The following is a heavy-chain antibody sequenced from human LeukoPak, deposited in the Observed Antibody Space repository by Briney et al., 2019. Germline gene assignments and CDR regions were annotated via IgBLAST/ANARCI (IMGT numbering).Heavy chain of an antibody. CDR1: GGSINNYY. CDR3: ARHAYYYDRSGSYEAFDI. V-gene: IGHV4-59*08. D-gene: IGHD3-22*01. CDR2: IYYRGST. J-gene: IGHJ3*02. Sequence: PSETLSLTCTVSGGSINNYYWSWIRQPPGKGLEWIGYIYYRGSTNYKPSLKSRVTISVDTSKNQFSLKLSSVTAADTAVYYCARHAYYYDRSGSYEAFDIWGQGTMVTVSS.